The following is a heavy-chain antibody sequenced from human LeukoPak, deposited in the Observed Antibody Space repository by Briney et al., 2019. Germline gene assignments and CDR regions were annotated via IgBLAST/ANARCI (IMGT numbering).Heavy chain of an antibody. CDR3: ARNYRHYYMDV. V-gene: IGHV4-34*01. Sequence: SETLSLTCAVYVGSYSGYYWSWIRQPPGKELEWIGEINHSGSTNYNPSLKSRVTISVDTSKNQFSLKLSSVTAADTAVYYCARNYRHYYMDVWGKGTTVTVSS. J-gene: IGHJ6*03. CDR2: INHSGST. CDR1: VGSYSGYY. D-gene: IGHD1-7*01.